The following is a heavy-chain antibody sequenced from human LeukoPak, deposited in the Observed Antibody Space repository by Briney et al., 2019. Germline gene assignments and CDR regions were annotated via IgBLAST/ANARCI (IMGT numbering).Heavy chain of an antibody. CDR2: IYSGGST. J-gene: IGHJ6*02. CDR1: GFTVSSNY. D-gene: IGHD4-11*01. Sequence: GGSLRLSCAASGFTVSSNYMSWVRQAPGKGLEWVSVIYSGGSTYYADSVKGRFTISRDNSKNTLYLQMNSLRAEDTAVYYCAIRSTVTEAWYYYYGMDVWGQGTTVTVSS. CDR3: AIRSTVTEAWYYYYGMDV. V-gene: IGHV3-66*01.